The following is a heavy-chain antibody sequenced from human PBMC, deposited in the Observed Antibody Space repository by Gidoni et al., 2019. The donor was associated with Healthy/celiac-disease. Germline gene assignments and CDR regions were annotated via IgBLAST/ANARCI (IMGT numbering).Heavy chain of an antibody. Sequence: EVQLLESGGGLVQPGVSLRLSCAASGFTFSSYAMSWVRQAPGKGLEWVSAISGSGGSTYYADSVKGRFTISRDNSKNTLYLQMNSLRAEDTAVYYCVGGSWSWAHWFDPWGQGTLVTVSS. D-gene: IGHD1-26*01. J-gene: IGHJ5*02. V-gene: IGHV3-23*01. CDR2: ISGSGGST. CDR1: GFTFSSYA. CDR3: VGGSWSWAHWFDP.